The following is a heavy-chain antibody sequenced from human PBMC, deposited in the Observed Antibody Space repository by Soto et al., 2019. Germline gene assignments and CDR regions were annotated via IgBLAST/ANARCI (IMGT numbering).Heavy chain of an antibody. D-gene: IGHD1-26*01. CDR1: GFTFSSYW. CDR3: AREEYSGSYPIDY. J-gene: IGHJ4*02. Sequence: PGGSLRLSCAASGFTFSSYWMSWVRQAPGKGLEWVANIKQDGSEKYYVDSVKGRFTISRDNAKNSLYLQMNSLRAEDTAVYYCAREEYSGSYPIDYWGQGTLVTVSS. V-gene: IGHV3-7*03. CDR2: IKQDGSEK.